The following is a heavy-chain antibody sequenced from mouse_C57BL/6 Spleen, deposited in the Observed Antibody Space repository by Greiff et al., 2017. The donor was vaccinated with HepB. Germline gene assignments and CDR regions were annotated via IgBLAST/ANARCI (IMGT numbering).Heavy chain of an antibody. J-gene: IGHJ1*03. CDR2: ISYDGSN. V-gene: IGHV3-6*01. D-gene: IGHD1-1*01. CDR3: ARDITTVVAHWDVDG. CDR1: GYSITSGYY. Sequence: EVKLQQSGPGLVKPSQSLSLTCSVTGYSITSGYYWNWLRQFPGNQLEWMGYISYDGSNNYNPSLQNRISITRDTSKNQFFLKLNAVTTEDTATYDCARDITTVVAHWDVDGGGTGTTVTVAS.